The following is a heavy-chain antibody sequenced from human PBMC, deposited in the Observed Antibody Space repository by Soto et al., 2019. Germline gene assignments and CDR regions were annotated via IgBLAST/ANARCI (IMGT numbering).Heavy chain of an antibody. Sequence: QVQLVQSGAVVKKPGASVTLSCKASGYTFSMHYMHWVRQAPGQGLEWMGLIQPTGGITNYAERFQGRITQTGDTSTGTVDLELSSLRSDDTTLYYWAKVKRGGNCVWDNYMHVWGHGTTVTVSS. V-gene: IGHV1-46*01. CDR2: IQPTGGIT. J-gene: IGHJ6*02. CDR3: AKVKRGGNCVWDNYMHV. CDR1: GYTFSMHY. D-gene: IGHD1-1*01.